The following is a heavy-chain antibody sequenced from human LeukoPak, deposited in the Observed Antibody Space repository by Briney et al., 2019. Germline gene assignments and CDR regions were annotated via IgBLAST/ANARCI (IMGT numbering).Heavy chain of an antibody. CDR2: IYYSGST. D-gene: IGHD1-14*01. CDR3: ARHVHNREFDY. J-gene: IGHJ4*02. CDR1: GGSISSSGHY. V-gene: IGHV4-39*01. Sequence: SETLSLTCTVSGGSISSSGHYWGWIRQPPGKGLEWIATIYYSGSTYYNPSLKSRVTISVDTSKNQFSLKLSSVTAADTAVYYCARHVHNREFDYWGQGTLVTVSS.